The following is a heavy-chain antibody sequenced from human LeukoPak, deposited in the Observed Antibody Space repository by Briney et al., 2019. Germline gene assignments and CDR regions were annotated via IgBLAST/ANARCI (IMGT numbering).Heavy chain of an antibody. Sequence: GGSLRLSCAASGFTFSSYEMNWVRQAPGKGLEWASYISSSGSTIYYADSVKGRFTISRDNSKNTLYLQMNSLRAEDTAVYYCAKDTVFLGHWGQGTLVTVSS. D-gene: IGHD3-16*01. J-gene: IGHJ4*02. CDR3: AKDTVFLGH. CDR2: ISSSGSTI. CDR1: GFTFSSYE. V-gene: IGHV3-48*03.